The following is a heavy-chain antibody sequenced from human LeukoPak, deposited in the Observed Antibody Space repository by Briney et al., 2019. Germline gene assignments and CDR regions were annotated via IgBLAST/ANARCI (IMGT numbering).Heavy chain of an antibody. CDR1: GGSISSGDYY. J-gene: IGHJ4*02. CDR3: ARVPVGLLWFGELSEVYYFDY. CDR2: IYYSGST. D-gene: IGHD3-10*01. V-gene: IGHV4-30-4*08. Sequence: PSQTLSLTCTVSGGSISSGDYYWSWIRQPPGKGLEWIGYIYYSGSTYYNPSLKSRVTISVDTSKNQFSLKLSSVTAADTAVYYSARVPVGLLWFGELSEVYYFDYWGQGTLVTVSS.